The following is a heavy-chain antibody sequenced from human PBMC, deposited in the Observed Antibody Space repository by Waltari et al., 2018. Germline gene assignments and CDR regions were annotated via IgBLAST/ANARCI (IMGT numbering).Heavy chain of an antibody. J-gene: IGHJ4*02. CDR3: ARDHAGGWSDY. CDR2: INWNGCST. Sequence: EVQLVESGGGVVRPGGSLRLSCAASGFTFDDYGMSWVRQAPGKGLEWVSGINWNGCSTGYADSVNGRFTISRDNAKNSLYLQMNSLSAEDTALYHCARDHAGGWSDYWGQGTLVTVSS. D-gene: IGHD3-16*01. V-gene: IGHV3-20*01. CDR1: GFTFDDYG.